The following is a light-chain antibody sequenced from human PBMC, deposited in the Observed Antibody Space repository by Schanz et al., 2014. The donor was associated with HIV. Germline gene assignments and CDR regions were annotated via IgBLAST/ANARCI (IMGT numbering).Light chain of an antibody. CDR2: EVT. J-gene: IGLJ2*01. V-gene: IGLV2-8*01. CDR3: SSYAGTDNLI. Sequence: QSALTQPPSAAGSLGQSVAISCTGTTSDIGGSNFVSWYQQHPGKAPKLIIFEVTKRPSGVPDRFSGSKSGNTASLTVSGLQAEDEADYYCSSYAGTDNLIFGGGTKLTVL. CDR1: TSDIGGSNF.